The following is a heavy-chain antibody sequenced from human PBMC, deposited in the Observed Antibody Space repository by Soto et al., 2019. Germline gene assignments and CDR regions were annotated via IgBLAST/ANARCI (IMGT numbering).Heavy chain of an antibody. V-gene: IGHV4-39*01. CDR2: FYYSERT. CDR1: GGSIGSGPYS. J-gene: IGHJ5*02. CDR3: ARQTEYYDILTGYLRENNWLDP. Sequence: TSETLSLTCTVSGGSIGSGPYSWGWIRQPPGEGLEWIGTFYYSERTHYNPSLESRVTISVDTPKNQFSLKLSSVTAADTAVYYCARQTEYYDILTGYLRENNWLDPWGQGTLVTVSS. D-gene: IGHD3-9*01.